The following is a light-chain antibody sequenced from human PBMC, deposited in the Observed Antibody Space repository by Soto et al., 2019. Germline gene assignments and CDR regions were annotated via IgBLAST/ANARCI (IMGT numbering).Light chain of an antibody. CDR3: QQYSAWPLT. J-gene: IGKJ4*01. CDR1: QSISNN. Sequence: EIVMTQSPAILSVSPGDGATLFCRASQSISNNFLAWYQHKPGQAPRLLIHGASTRATGVPARFSGSASETDFTLTISSLQSEDFAVYYCQQYSAWPLTFGGGTKVEI. CDR2: GAS. V-gene: IGKV3-15*01.